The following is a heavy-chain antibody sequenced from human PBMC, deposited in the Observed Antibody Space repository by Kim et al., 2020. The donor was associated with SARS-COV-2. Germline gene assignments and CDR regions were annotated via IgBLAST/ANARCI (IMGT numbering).Heavy chain of an antibody. CDR3: AREGRCSSTSCYVHFDY. J-gene: IGHJ4*02. V-gene: IGHV3-21*01. Sequence: GGSLRLSCAASGFTFSSYSMNWVRQAPGKGLEWVSSISSSSSYIYYADSVKGRFTISRDNAKNSLYLQMNSLRAEDTAVYYCAREGRCSSTSCYVHFDYWGQGTLVTVSS. D-gene: IGHD2-2*01. CDR2: ISSSSSYI. CDR1: GFTFSSYS.